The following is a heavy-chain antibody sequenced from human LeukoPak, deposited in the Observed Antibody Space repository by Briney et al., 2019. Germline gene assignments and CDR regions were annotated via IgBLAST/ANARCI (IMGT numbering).Heavy chain of an antibody. CDR3: AKGVRMQWLVLYYFDY. J-gene: IGHJ4*02. CDR2: IYSGGST. D-gene: IGHD6-19*01. CDR1: GFTVSSNY. V-gene: IGHV3-53*01. Sequence: GGSLRLSCAASGFTVSSNYMSWVRQAPGKGLEWVSVIYSGGSTYYADSVKGRFTISRDNSKNTLYLQMNSLRAEDTAVYYCAKGVRMQWLVLYYFDYWGQGTLVTVSS.